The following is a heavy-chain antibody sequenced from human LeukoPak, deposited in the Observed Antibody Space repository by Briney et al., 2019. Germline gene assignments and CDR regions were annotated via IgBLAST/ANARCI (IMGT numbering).Heavy chain of an antibody. CDR1: GFTFSSYW. D-gene: IGHD6-13*01. CDR2: INSDGSST. Sequence: PGGSLRLSCAASGFTFSSYWMHWVRQAPGKGLVWVSRINSDGSSTSYADSVKGRFTISRDNAKNTLYLQMNSLRAEDTAVYYCARRAYSSSWFFDYWGQGTLVTVSS. CDR3: ARRAYSSSWFFDY. V-gene: IGHV3-74*01. J-gene: IGHJ4*02.